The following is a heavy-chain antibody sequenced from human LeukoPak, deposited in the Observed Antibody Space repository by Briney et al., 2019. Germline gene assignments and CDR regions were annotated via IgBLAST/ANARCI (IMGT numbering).Heavy chain of an antibody. CDR2: IYRRGAS. CDR3: ARNGGWDLQD. J-gene: IGHJ4*02. Sequence: SETLSLTCAVSGGSVNNDNWWSWVHQPPGKGLEWIGEIYRRGASNYNPSLKSRATISMDKSKNQFSLKLNSVAAADTALYYCARNGGWDLQDWGQGTLVTVSS. V-gene: IGHV4-4*02. CDR1: GGSVNNDNW. D-gene: IGHD1-26*01.